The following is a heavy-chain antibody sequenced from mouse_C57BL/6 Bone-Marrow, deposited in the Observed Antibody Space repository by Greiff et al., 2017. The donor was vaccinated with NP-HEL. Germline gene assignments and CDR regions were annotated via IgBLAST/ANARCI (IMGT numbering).Heavy chain of an antibody. D-gene: IGHD1-1*01. CDR1: GYSITSGYY. J-gene: IGHJ2*01. V-gene: IGHV3-6*01. CDR3: ARDRLRYLFDY. CDR2: ISYDGSN. Sequence: ESGPGLVKPSQSLSLTCSVTGYSITSGYYWNWIRQLPGNKLEWMGYISYDGSNNYNPSLKNRISFTRDTSKNQFFLKLNSVTTEDTATYYCARDRLRYLFDYWGQGTTLTVSS.